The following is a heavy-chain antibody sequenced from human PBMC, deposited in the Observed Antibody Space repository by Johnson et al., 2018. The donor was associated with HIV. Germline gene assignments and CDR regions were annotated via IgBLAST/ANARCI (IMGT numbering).Heavy chain of an antibody. D-gene: IGHD1-1*01. CDR1: GFTFRDYY. Sequence: QVQLVESGGDLVKPGGSLRLSCAASGFTFRDYYMSWIRQAPGKGLEWVSYISSSGNTIYYADSVKGRFTISRDNSKNTVYLQMNSLRADDTAMYYCARPLDWKDLSDALDIWGQGTMVSVSS. V-gene: IGHV3-11*04. CDR3: ARPLDWKDLSDALDI. CDR2: ISSSGNTI. J-gene: IGHJ3*02.